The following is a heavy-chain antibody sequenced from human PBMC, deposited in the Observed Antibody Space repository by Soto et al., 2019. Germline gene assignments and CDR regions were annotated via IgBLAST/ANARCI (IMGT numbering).Heavy chain of an antibody. J-gene: IGHJ5*02. V-gene: IGHV1-3*01. D-gene: IGHD3-10*01. Sequence: QVQLVQSGAEVKKPGASVKVSCKASGYTFTSYAMHWVRQAPGQRLEWMGWINAGNGNTKYSQKFHGRVTITRDTSASTASMDLSSLRSEDTAVYYCVRGSVLICFDPWGQGTLVTVSS. CDR1: GYTFTSYA. CDR2: INAGNGNT. CDR3: VRGSVLICFDP.